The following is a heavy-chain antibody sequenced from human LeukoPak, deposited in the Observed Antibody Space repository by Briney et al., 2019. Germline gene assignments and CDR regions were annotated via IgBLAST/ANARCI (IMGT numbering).Heavy chain of an antibody. V-gene: IGHV3-21*01. Sequence: GGSLRLSCAASGFTFSSYSMNCVRQAPGKGLEWVSSISSSSSYIYYADSVKGRFTISRDNAKNSLYLQMDSLRAEDTAVYYCARASVDYFDYWGQGTLVTVSS. CDR1: GFTFSSYS. J-gene: IGHJ4*02. CDR2: ISSSSSYI. CDR3: ARASVDYFDY.